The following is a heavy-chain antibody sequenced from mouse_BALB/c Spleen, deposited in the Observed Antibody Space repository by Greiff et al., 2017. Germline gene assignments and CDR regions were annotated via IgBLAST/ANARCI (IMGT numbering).Heavy chain of an antibody. CDR1: GFTFTDYY. Sequence: EVKLMESGGGLVQPGGSLRLSCAPSGFTFTDYYMSWVRQPPGKALEWLGFIRNKANGYTTEYSASVKGRFTISRDNSQSILYLQMNTLRAEDSSTYYCARDSSGDYYAMDYWGQGTSVTVSS. J-gene: IGHJ4*01. D-gene: IGHD3-1*01. CDR3: ARDSSGDYYAMDY. V-gene: IGHV7-3*02. CDR2: IRNKANGYTT.